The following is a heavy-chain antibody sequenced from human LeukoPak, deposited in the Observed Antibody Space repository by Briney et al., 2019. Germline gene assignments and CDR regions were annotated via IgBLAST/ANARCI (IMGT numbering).Heavy chain of an antibody. CDR2: ILSDGSSD. V-gene: IGHV3-33*01. J-gene: IGHJ6*02. Sequence: GGSLSLSCVASGFFFSNYGMHWVRQAPGMGLEWVAVILSDGSSDRYAASVKGRFTISKDNSRNTLYLQMSSLRDDDTAVYYCARGQSPSFYDMDVWGQGTTVIVS. D-gene: IGHD3-16*02. CDR1: GFFFSNYG. CDR3: ARGQSPSFYDMDV.